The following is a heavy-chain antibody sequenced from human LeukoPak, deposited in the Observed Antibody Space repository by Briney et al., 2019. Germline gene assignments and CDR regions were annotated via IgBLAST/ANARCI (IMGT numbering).Heavy chain of an antibody. V-gene: IGHV4-34*01. J-gene: IGHJ4*02. CDR1: GGSFSGYY. D-gene: IGHD2-15*01. Sequence: SETLSLTCAVYGGSFSGYYWSWIRQPPGKGLEWIGEINHRGSTNYNPSLKSRVTISVDTSKNQFSLKLSSVTAADTAVYYCARAYSVYWGQGTLVTVSS. CDR3: ARAYSVY. CDR2: INHRGST.